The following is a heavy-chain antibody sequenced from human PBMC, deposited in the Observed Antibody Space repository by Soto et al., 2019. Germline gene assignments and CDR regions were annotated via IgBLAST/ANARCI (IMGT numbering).Heavy chain of an antibody. CDR3: ATGPLYSGYEYKFEY. V-gene: IGHV1-24*01. Sequence: QVQLLQSGAEVKKPGASVKVSCKLSGSTLTELSIHWVRHFPGQGLEWLGGYDPEDGETVYAQNFQARVTMTEDTDTDTGYLDVTSLRSDDTAIYYGATGPLYSGYEYKFEYWGQGTLVTVSS. D-gene: IGHD5-12*01. CDR1: GSTLTELS. J-gene: IGHJ4*02. CDR2: YDPEDGET.